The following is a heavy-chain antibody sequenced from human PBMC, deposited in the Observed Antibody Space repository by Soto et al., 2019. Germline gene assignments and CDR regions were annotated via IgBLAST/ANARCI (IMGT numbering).Heavy chain of an antibody. CDR3: ASGRGYSSSSIDY. Sequence: GGSLRLSCAASGFTFSSYGMHWVRQAPGKGLEWVAVIWYDGSNKYYADSVKGRFTISRDNSKNTLYLQMNSLRAEDTAVYYCASGRGYSSSSIDYWGQGTLVTVSS. CDR2: IWYDGSNK. J-gene: IGHJ4*02. CDR1: GFTFSSYG. D-gene: IGHD6-6*01. V-gene: IGHV3-33*01.